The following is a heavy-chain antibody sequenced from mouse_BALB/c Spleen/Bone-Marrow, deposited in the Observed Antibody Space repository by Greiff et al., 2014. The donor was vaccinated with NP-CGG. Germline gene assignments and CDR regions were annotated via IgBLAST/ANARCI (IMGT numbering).Heavy chain of an antibody. D-gene: IGHD2-14*01. CDR1: GYNFDSYK. Sequence: QVQLQQSGAELARPGASVKMSCKASGYNFDSYKMHWVKQRPGQGLEWIGYINPSSGYTNYNQKFKDKATLTADKSSSTAYMQLSSLTAEDSAVYYCARYRYDWYFDVWGAGTTVTVSS. J-gene: IGHJ1*01. CDR2: INPSSGYT. CDR3: ARYRYDWYFDV. V-gene: IGHV1-4*01.